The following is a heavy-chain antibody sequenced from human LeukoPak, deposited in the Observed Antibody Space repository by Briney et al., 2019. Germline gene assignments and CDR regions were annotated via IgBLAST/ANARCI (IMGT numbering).Heavy chain of an antibody. V-gene: IGHV3-33*08. CDR2: IWYDGSNK. Sequence: GGSLRLSCAASGFTFSNAWMSWVRQAPGKGLEWVAVIWYDGSNKYYADSVKGRFTISRDNSKNTLYLQMNSLRAEDTAVYYCARDSPGIMIFGVVTPNGGQGTLVTVSS. CDR1: GFTFSNAW. D-gene: IGHD3-3*01. CDR3: ARDSPGIMIFGVVTPN. J-gene: IGHJ4*02.